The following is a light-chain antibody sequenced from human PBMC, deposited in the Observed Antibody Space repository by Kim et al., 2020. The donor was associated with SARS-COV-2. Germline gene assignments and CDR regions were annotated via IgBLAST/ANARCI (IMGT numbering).Light chain of an antibody. CDR3: SSYAGSKVA. CDR2: EVS. CDR1: SSDVGGYNY. V-gene: IGLV2-8*01. J-gene: IGLJ2*01. Sequence: QSALTQPPSASGSPGQSVTISCTGTSSDVGGYNYVSWYQQHPGKAPKLVIYEVSKRPSGVPDRFSGSKSGITASLTVSGLQAEDEADYYCSSYAGSKVAFGGGTQLTVL.